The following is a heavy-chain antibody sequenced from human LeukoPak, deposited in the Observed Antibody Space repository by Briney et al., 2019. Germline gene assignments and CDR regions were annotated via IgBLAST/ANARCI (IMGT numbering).Heavy chain of an antibody. CDR2: ISSSGSTI. J-gene: IGHJ4*02. CDR3: ARVTRGYSYGVDY. CDR1: GFTLGSYE. V-gene: IGHV3-48*03. Sequence: QTGGSLRLSCAASGFTLGSYEMNWVRQAPGKGLEWVSYISSSGSTIYYADSVKGRFTISRDNAKNSLYLQMNSLRAEDPAVYYCARVTRGYSYGVDYWGQGTLVTVSS. D-gene: IGHD5-18*01.